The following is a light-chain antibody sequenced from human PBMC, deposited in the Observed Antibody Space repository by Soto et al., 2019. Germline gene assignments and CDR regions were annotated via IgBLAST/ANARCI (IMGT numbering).Light chain of an antibody. CDR2: DAS. J-gene: IGKJ1*01. CDR3: QQSYNTPLT. Sequence: IEVTQSPSSLAASLGDRVSITCRASQTIGTYVNWYRQKSGAAPELLIYDASTLQSGVPSRFRGGASGTDFTLTISSPQLDDFATYYCQQSYNTPLTFGQGTKVDIK. V-gene: IGKV1-39*01. CDR1: QTIGTY.